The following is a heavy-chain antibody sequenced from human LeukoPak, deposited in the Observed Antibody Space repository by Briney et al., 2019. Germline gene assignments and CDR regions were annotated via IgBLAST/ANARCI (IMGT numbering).Heavy chain of an antibody. CDR2: IYTSGST. CDR3: ARDRYYYDSSGYSSFDY. V-gene: IGHV4-4*07. J-gene: IGHJ4*02. D-gene: IGHD3-22*01. Sequence: PSETLSLNCTGSGGSISSYYWSWLRQPAGKGLEWIGRIYTSGSTNYNPSLKSRVTMSVDTSKNQFSLKLSSVTAADTAVYYCARDRYYYDSSGYSSFDYWGQGTLVTVSS. CDR1: GGSISSYY.